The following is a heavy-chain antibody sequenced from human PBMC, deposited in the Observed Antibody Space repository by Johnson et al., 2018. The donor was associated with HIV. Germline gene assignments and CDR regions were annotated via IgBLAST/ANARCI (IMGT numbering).Heavy chain of an antibody. V-gene: IGHV3-48*01. J-gene: IGHJ3*02. D-gene: IGHD6-13*01. CDR3: ASFAAAGDAFDI. Sequence: VQLVESGGGLVQPGGSLRLSCAASGFTFSSYAMSWVRQAPGKGLEWVSYISSSGSTIYYADSVKGRFTISRDNSKNTLYLQMNSLRAEDTAVYYCASFAAAGDAFDIWGQGTMVTVSS. CDR1: GFTFSSYA. CDR2: ISSSGSTI.